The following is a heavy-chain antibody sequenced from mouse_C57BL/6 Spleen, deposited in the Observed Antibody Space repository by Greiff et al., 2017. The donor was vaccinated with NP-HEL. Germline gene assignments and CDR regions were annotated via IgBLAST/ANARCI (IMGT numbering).Heavy chain of an antibody. J-gene: IGHJ3*01. CDR3: ARQATTVVERAWFAY. CDR1: GYAFSSSW. D-gene: IGHD1-1*01. CDR2: IYPGDGDT. V-gene: IGHV1-82*01. Sequence: QVQLQQSGPELVKPGASVKISCKASGYAFSSSWMNWVKQRPGKGLEWIGRIYPGDGDTNYNGKFKGKATLTADKSSSPAYMQLSSLTSEDSAVYFCARQATTVVERAWFAYWGQGTLVTVSA.